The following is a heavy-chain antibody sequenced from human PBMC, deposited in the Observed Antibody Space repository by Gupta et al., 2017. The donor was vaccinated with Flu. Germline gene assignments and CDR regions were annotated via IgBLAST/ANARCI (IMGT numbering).Heavy chain of an antibody. CDR2: ISYNGGSV. J-gene: IGHJ1*01. V-gene: IGHV3-9*01. Sequence: ELGGGWFRPGRSLDSSCAALGLRLKVIALPWVRQRPGKGLEGVGGISYNGGSVGYGDSVKGRFSISRDNAQNSLYLQMNSLRSEDTAFYYCAVGMGSSWFFGGGYRGQGTLVSVSS. D-gene: IGHD6-13*01. CDR3: AVGMGSSWFFGGGY. CDR1: GLRLKVIA.